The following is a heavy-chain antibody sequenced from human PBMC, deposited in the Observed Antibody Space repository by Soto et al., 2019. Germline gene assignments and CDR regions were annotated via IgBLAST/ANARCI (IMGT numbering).Heavy chain of an antibody. V-gene: IGHV1-2*02. Sequence: QVQLVQSGAEVKKPGASMKVSCKASGYTFTGDYLHWVRQAPGQGLEWVGWINPHTGGTNYAQKFQGRVTMTRDTSINTAYLEMSGLRSDDTAVYYCARDPIGGGAPYYCDYWGQGTLVTVSS. CDR2: INPHTGGT. CDR3: ARDPIGGGAPYYCDY. D-gene: IGHD3-16*01. CDR1: GYTFTGDY. J-gene: IGHJ4*02.